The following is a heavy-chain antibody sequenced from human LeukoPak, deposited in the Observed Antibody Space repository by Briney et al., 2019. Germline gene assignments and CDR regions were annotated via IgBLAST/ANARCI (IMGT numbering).Heavy chain of an antibody. J-gene: IGHJ6*02. CDR3: ARDRDGSSTSCLDV. CDR1: GFTFSSYA. CDR2: ISYDGSNK. D-gene: IGHD2-2*01. Sequence: PGRSLRLSCAASGFTFSSYAMHWVRQAPGTGLEWAAVISYDGSNKYYADSVKGRFTISRDNSKNTLYLQMNSLRAEDTAVYYCARDRDGSSTSCLDVWGQGTTVTVSS. V-gene: IGHV3-30-3*01.